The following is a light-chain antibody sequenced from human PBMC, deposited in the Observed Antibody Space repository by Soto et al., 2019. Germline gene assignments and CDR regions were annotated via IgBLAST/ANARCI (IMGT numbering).Light chain of an antibody. CDR1: QSVSDY. Sequence: EIVLTQSPASLSLSPGERATLYCRAGQSVSDYLAWYQQKPGQPPRLLFFDASNRATGVPARFSAGGSGTDFTLIINSLEPEDFAVYYCQQRVNWPPTFGGGTKVEI. J-gene: IGKJ4*01. V-gene: IGKV3-11*01. CDR3: QQRVNWPPT. CDR2: DAS.